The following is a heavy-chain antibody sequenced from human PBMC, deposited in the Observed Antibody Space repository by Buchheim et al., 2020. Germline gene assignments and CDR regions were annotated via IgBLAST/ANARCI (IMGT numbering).Heavy chain of an antibody. D-gene: IGHD3-16*01. CDR1: GFALSDHY. J-gene: IGHJ5*02. V-gene: IGHV3-72*01. CDR2: TRDKGNSYTT. CDR3: VRGLSSFYHGGEGS. Sequence: EVQVEESGGGLVQPGGSLRLSCAASGFALSDHYMDWVRQAPGKGLEWVGRTRDKGNSYTTEYAASVKGRFTISRDDSKNSLFLQMNSLRAEDTAMYHCVRGLSSFYHGGEGSWGQGTL.